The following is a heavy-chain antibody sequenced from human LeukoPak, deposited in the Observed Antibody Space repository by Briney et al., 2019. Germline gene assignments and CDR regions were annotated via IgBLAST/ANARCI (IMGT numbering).Heavy chain of an antibody. CDR1: GGTFSSYA. CDR3: AAVVPAVMGYLDY. D-gene: IGHD2-2*01. Sequence: SVKVSCKASGGTFSSYAISWVRQAPGQGLEWMGGIIPIFGTANYAQKFQGRVTITADESTSTAYMELSSLRSEDTAVYYCAAVVPAVMGYLDYWGQGTLVTVSS. J-gene: IGHJ4*02. V-gene: IGHV1-69*13. CDR2: IIPIFGTA.